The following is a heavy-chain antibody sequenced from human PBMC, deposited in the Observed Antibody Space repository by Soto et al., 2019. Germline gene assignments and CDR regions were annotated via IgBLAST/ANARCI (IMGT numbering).Heavy chain of an antibody. CDR3: AREAAVAENCMDV. CDR1: GFTFSSYW. Sequence: HPGGSLRLSCAASGFTFSSYWMYWVRQAPGKGLVWVSRINSDGRTKGYADSVKGRFTISRDNAKNTLYLQMNSLRAEDTAVYYCAREAAVAENCMDVWGQGTTVTVSS. D-gene: IGHD6-19*01. J-gene: IGHJ6*02. CDR2: INSDGRTK. V-gene: IGHV3-74*01.